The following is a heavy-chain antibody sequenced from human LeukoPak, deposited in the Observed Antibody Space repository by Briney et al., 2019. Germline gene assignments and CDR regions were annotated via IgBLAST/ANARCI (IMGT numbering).Heavy chain of an antibody. CDR3: ARDMLGGTDMGTYYYDNSGYYPIDLDY. Sequence: PGGSLRLSCAASGFPLSDYYMSWIRQAPGKGLEWVSYISSSGSTIYYADSVKGRFTISRDNAKNSLYLQMNSLRAEDTAVYYCARDMLGGTDMGTYYYDNSGYYPIDLDYWGQGTLVTVSS. V-gene: IGHV3-11*04. D-gene: IGHD3-22*01. CDR1: GFPLSDYY. J-gene: IGHJ4*02. CDR2: ISSSGSTI.